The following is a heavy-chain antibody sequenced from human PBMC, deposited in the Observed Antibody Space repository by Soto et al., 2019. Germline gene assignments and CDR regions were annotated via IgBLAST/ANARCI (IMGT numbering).Heavy chain of an antibody. CDR2: FSLSGTT. D-gene: IGHD2-8*02. J-gene: IGHJ4*02. CDR1: GASITGTSY. CDR3: ARGMTPPGAPAWYYFDS. Sequence: SETLSVTCAVSGASITGTSYWSWIRQPAGKGLEWIGRFSLSGTTNYNPSLRSRVTMSADVSKNQFSLRLTSVTAADTALYYCARGMTPPGAPAWYYFDSWGQGTLVTVSS. V-gene: IGHV4-59*10.